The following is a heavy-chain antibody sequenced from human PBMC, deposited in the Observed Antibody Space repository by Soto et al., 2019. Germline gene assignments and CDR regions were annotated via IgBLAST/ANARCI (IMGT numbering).Heavy chain of an antibody. J-gene: IGHJ3*02. CDR1: GGSVSSGGYS. CDR2: VYHSGIS. D-gene: IGHD6-19*01. V-gene: IGHV4-30-2*01. CDR3: FDI. Sequence: PSETLSLTCAVSGGSVSSGGYSWSWIRQPPGKGLEWIGFVYHSGISKDNAENTLYLQMNNLRADDTAVYYCVRVLKSIGWDNDVFDIWGQGTMVTVSS.